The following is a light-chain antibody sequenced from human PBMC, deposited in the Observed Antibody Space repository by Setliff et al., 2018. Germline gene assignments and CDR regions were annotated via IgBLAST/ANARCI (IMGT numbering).Light chain of an antibody. V-gene: IGLV2-11*01. CDR3: CSYAGNYIRL. CDR2: DVI. Sequence: QSALTQPRSVSGSPGQSVTISCTGSSSDVGAYKYVSWYQQHPGKAPKLVIYDVIKRPSGVPDRFSGSKSGNTASLTISGLQAEDEADYYCCSYAGNYIRLFGGGTKVTVL. J-gene: IGLJ2*01. CDR1: SSDVGAYKY.